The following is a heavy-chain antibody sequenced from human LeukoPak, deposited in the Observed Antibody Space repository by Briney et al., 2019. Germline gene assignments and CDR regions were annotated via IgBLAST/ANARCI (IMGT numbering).Heavy chain of an antibody. D-gene: IGHD3-22*01. J-gene: IGHJ1*01. Sequence: SETLSLTCTVSGYSISSGYYWGWIRQPPGKGLEWIGSIYHSGSTYYNPSLKSRVTISVDTSENQLSLKLSSVTAADTAVYYCARLKYYYDSSGYRAEYFQHWGQGTLVTASS. V-gene: IGHV4-38-2*02. CDR1: GYSISSGYY. CDR2: IYHSGST. CDR3: ARLKYYYDSSGYRAEYFQH.